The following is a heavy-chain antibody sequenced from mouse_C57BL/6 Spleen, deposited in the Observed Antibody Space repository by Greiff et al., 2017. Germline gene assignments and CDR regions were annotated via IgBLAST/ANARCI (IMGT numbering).Heavy chain of an antibody. V-gene: IGHV1-82*01. J-gene: IGHJ3*01. CDR1: GYAFSSSW. D-gene: IGHD3-2*02. CDR2: IYPGDGDT. CDR3: STREDSSGSRFAY. Sequence: QVQLKESGPELVKPGASVKISCKASGYAFSSSWMNWVKQRPGKGLEWIGRIYPGDGDTNYNGKFKGKATLTADKSSSTAYMQLSSLTSEDSAVYYCSTREDSSGSRFAYWGQGTLVTVSA.